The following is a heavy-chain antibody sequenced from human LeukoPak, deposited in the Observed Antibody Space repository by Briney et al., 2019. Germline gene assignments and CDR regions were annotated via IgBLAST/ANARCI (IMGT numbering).Heavy chain of an antibody. V-gene: IGHV1-46*01. D-gene: IGHD3-3*01. Sequence: ASVKVSCKASGYTFTSYYMHWVRQAPGQGLEWMGIINPSGGSTSYAQKFQGRVTMTRDTSTSTVYMELSSLRSEDTAAYYCATYDFWRGDAFDIWGQGTMVTVSS. CDR2: INPSGGST. J-gene: IGHJ3*02. CDR3: ATYDFWRGDAFDI. CDR1: GYTFTSYY.